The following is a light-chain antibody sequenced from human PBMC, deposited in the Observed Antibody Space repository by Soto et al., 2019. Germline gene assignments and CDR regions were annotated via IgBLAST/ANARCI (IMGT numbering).Light chain of an antibody. CDR2: VNS. V-gene: IGLV1-40*01. Sequence: QPVLTQPPSVSGAPGQRVTISCTGSSSNIGAGYNVHWYQQLPGTAPKLLIYVNSNRPSGVPDRFSGSKSGTSASLAITGLQAEDEADYYFQSYDSSLSGVVFGGGTKLTVL. CDR1: SSNIGAGYN. J-gene: IGLJ2*01. CDR3: QSYDSSLSGVV.